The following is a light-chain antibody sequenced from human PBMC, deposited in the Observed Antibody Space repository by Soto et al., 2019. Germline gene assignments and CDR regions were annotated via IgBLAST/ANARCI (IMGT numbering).Light chain of an antibody. V-gene: IGLV2-14*03. CDR1: SRDVGGYNF. Sequence: QSAPTQPASVSGSPGQSITISCTGTSRDVGGYNFVSWYQQHPGKAPKLLIYDVTDRPSGVSARFSGSKSGNTASLTISGLLTEDEADYYCSSFTDTSTWVFGGGTKVTVL. CDR3: SSFTDTSTWV. CDR2: DVT. J-gene: IGLJ3*02.